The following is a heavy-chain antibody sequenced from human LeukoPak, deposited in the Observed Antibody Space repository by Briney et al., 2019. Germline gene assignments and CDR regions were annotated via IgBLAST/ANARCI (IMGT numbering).Heavy chain of an antibody. V-gene: IGHV3-13*04. CDR3: ARGHFSSGWPLFDY. CDR1: GSTFSSYD. D-gene: IGHD6-19*01. J-gene: IGHJ4*02. Sequence: GGSPRLSCAASGSTFSSYDMHWVRQATGQGLEWVSAIGTAGDTYYPGSVKGRFTISRENAKNSLYLQMNSLRAGDTAVYYCARGHFSSGWPLFDYWGQGTLVTVSS. CDR2: IGTAGDT.